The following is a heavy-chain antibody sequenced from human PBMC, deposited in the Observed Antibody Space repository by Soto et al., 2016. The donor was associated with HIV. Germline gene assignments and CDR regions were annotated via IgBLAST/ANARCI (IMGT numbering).Heavy chain of an antibody. J-gene: IGHJ6*02. V-gene: IGHV1-2*02. D-gene: IGHD4-17*01. CDR3: ARDWSGYGDYRPDPYYYYGLDV. CDR2: IDPNNGLT. CDR1: AYTLIGYF. Sequence: QVQLVQSGAEVKKPGASVKVSCKASAYTLIGYFIHWVRQAPGQGLQWMGWIDPNNGLTLSPEKFQSRTTMTWDTSITTAYMELRGLRSGDTAVYYCARDWSGYGDYRPDPYYYYGLDVWGQGTTVTVSS.